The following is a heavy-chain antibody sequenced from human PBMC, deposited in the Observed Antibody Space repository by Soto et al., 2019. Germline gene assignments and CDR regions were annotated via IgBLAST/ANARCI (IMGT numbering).Heavy chain of an antibody. J-gene: IGHJ4*02. CDR3: AHRVLRTVFGLVTTTAIYFDF. Sequence: QITLKESGPTQVKPRQTLTLTCTFYGFSLTTSGVGVGWIRQYPGKAPEWLALIYWDDDKRYSPSLKSRLTITKDTSKNQVVLTMDDLDPADTATYYCAHRVLRTVFGLVTTTAIYFDFWGQGTPVAVSS. V-gene: IGHV2-5*02. D-gene: IGHD3-3*01. CDR1: GFSLTTSGVG. CDR2: IYWDDDK.